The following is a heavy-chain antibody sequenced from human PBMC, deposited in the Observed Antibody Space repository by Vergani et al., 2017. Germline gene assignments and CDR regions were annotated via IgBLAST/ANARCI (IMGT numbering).Heavy chain of an antibody. CDR3: ARELSYYYGSGSDDYNPYYYEGMDV. D-gene: IGHD3-10*01. J-gene: IGHJ6*02. Sequence: KESGPVLVKPTETLTLTCTVSGFSLSDAGMGVSWIRQPAGKGLEWIGRVYTSGMTNYNPSLKSRVTILVDRSKSQLSLKLTSVTAGDTAVYFCARELSYYYGSGSDDYNPYYYEGMDVWGPGTTVTVSS. CDR1: GFSLSDAG. V-gene: IGHV4-61*02. CDR2: VYTSGMT.